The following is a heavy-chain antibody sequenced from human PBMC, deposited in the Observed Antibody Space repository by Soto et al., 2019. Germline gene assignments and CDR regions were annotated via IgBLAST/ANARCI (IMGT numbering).Heavy chain of an antibody. Sequence: SETLSLTCTVSGGSISSYYWSWIRQPPGKGLEWIGYIYYSGSTNYNPSLKSRDTISVDTSKNQFSLKLNSVTAADTAVYYCARGLGTIFGRTLDYWGQGTLVTVSS. CDR2: IYYSGST. V-gene: IGHV4-59*08. CDR1: GGSISSYY. CDR3: ARGLGTIFGRTLDY. D-gene: IGHD3-3*01. J-gene: IGHJ4*02.